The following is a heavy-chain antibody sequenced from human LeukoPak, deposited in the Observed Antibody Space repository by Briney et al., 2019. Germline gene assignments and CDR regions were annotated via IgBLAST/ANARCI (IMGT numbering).Heavy chain of an antibody. D-gene: IGHD6-13*01. V-gene: IGHV4-38-2*01. Sequence: SETLSLTCDVSGYSISSGYYWGWIRQPPGKALEWIGRVYNSVNTYYNPSLNSRVTISVDPSKNQVSLKLTSVTAADTAVYYCARNATSSDVIVAPARGYFDYWGQGILVTVSS. CDR3: ARNATSSDVIVAPARGYFDY. CDR2: VYNSVNT. J-gene: IGHJ4*02. CDR1: GYSISSGYY.